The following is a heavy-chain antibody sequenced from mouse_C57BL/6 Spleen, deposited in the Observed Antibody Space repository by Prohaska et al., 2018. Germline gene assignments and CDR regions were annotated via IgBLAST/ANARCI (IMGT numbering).Heavy chain of an antibody. CDR2: INPNNGGT. J-gene: IGHJ4*01. CDR1: GYTFTDYY. V-gene: IGHV1-26*01. CDR3: ARSIPAMDY. Sequence: GYTFTDYYMNWVKQSHGKSLEWIGDINPNNGGTSYNQKFKGKATLTVDKSSSTAYMELRSLTSEDSAVYYCARSIPAMDYWGQGTSVTVSS.